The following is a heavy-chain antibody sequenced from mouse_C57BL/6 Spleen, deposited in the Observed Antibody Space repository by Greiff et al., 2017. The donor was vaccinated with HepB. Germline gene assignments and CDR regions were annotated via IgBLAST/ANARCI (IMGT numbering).Heavy chain of an antibody. CDR1: GYSITSGYY. CDR2: ISYDGSN. Sequence: DVKLQESGPGLVKPSQSLSLTCSVTGYSITSGYYWNWIRQFPGNKLEWMGYISYDGSNNYNPSLKNRISITRDTSKNQFFLKLNSVTTEDTATYYCAREGYDYDLFAYWGQGTLVTVSA. D-gene: IGHD2-4*01. CDR3: AREGYDYDLFAY. V-gene: IGHV3-6*01. J-gene: IGHJ3*01.